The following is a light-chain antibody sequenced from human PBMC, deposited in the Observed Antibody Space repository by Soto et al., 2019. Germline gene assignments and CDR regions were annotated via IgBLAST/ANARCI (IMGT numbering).Light chain of an antibody. CDR3: CSYAGSSTWV. J-gene: IGLJ3*02. CDR2: EVS. Sequence: QSVLTQPASVSGSPGQSITISCTGTSSDVGSYNLVSWYPQHPGKAPKLMIYEVSKRPSGVSNRFSGSKSGNTASLTISGLQAEDEADYYCCSYAGSSTWVFGGGTQLTVL. V-gene: IGLV2-23*02. CDR1: SSDVGSYNL.